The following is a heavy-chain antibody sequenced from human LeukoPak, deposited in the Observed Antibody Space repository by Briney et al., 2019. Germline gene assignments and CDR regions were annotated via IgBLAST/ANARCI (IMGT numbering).Heavy chain of an antibody. J-gene: IGHJ4*02. CDR1: GGSFSGYY. Sequence: PSETLSLTCAVYGGSFSGYYWSWIRQPPGKGLEWIVEINHSGSTNYNPSLKSRVTISVDTSKNQFSLKLSSVTAADTAVYYCARAGANQGTYGDLPFDYWGQGTLVTVSS. CDR2: INHSGST. CDR3: ARAGANQGTYGDLPFDY. V-gene: IGHV4-34*01. D-gene: IGHD4-17*01.